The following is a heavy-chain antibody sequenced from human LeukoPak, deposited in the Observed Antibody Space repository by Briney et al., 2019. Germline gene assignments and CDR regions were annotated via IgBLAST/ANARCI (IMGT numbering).Heavy chain of an antibody. CDR2: ISYDGSNK. D-gene: IGHD3-10*01. Sequence: GRSLRLSCAASGFTFSSYGMHWVRQAPGKGLEWVAVISYDGSNKYYADSVKGRFTISRDNSKNTPYLQMNSLRAEDTAVYYCATYYYGSGSYYRFDYWGQGTLVTVSS. CDR1: GFTFSSYG. J-gene: IGHJ4*02. CDR3: ATYYYGSGSYYRFDY. V-gene: IGHV3-30*03.